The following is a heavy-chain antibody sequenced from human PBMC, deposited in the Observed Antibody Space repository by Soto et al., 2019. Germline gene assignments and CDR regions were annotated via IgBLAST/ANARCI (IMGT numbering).Heavy chain of an antibody. CDR2: IWYDGSNK. Sequence: QVQLVESGGGVVQPGRSLRLSCAASGFTFSSYGMHWVRQAPGKGLEWVAVIWYDGSNKYYADSVKGRFTISRDNSKNTLYLQMNSLRAEDTAVYYCAREDSYGYCSDCWGQGTLVTVSS. V-gene: IGHV3-33*01. D-gene: IGHD5-18*01. CDR1: GFTFSSYG. CDR3: AREDSYGYCSDC. J-gene: IGHJ4*02.